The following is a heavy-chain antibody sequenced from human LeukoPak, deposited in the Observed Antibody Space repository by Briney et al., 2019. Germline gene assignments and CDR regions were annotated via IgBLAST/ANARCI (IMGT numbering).Heavy chain of an antibody. Sequence: PGGSLRLSCAASGFTFSSCAMTWVRQAPGKGLEWVAVISYDGSDKYYADSVKGRFTISRDNSKDTLYLQMNSLRAEDTAVYYCAKDWALYCSGGSCYPPFDYWGQGTLVTVSS. CDR3: AKDWALYCSGGSCYPPFDY. CDR1: GFTFSSCA. D-gene: IGHD2-15*01. CDR2: ISYDGSDK. J-gene: IGHJ4*02. V-gene: IGHV3-30*18.